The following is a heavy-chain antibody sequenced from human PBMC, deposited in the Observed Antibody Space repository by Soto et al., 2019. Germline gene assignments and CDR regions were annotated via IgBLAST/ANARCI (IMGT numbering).Heavy chain of an antibody. V-gene: IGHV3-48*02. Sequence: GGSLRLSCAASGFTFSTYSMNWVRQAPGKGLEWIAYINADSDTIFYADSVKGRFTISRDDAKNSLYLQMDSLRDEDTAVYYCARLYYDYVWGQGTTVTVS. CDR1: GFTFSTYS. CDR3: ARLYYDYV. D-gene: IGHD3-3*01. J-gene: IGHJ6*02. CDR2: INADSDTI.